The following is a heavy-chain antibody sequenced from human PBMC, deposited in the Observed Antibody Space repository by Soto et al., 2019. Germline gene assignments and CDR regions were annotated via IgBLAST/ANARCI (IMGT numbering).Heavy chain of an antibody. CDR3: ARVSRWELVLLGWFDP. J-gene: IGHJ5*02. D-gene: IGHD2-15*01. CDR2: IYYSGST. Sequence: SLSLTWTVSRGSISSGGYYWSWIRQHPGKGLEWIGYIYYSGSTYYNPSLKSRVTISVDPSKNQFSLKLSSVTAADTAVYSCARVSRWELVLLGWFDPWGHGTLVTVSS. V-gene: IGHV4-31*02. CDR1: RGSISSGGYY.